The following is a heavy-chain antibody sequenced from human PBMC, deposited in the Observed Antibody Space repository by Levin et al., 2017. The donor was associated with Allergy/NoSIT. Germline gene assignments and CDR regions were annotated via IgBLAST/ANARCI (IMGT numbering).Heavy chain of an antibody. CDR3: AGGYTPSDWDYYYYGMDV. D-gene: IGHD3-9*01. CDR2: ISGSGGSI. Sequence: GGSLRLSCAASGFTFSNYAMSWVRQAPGKGLEWVSVISGSGGSIYYADSVKGRFTISRDNSRDTLYLQMSSLRAEDTAVYYCAGGYTPSDWDYYYYGMDVWGQGTTVTVSS. J-gene: IGHJ6*02. V-gene: IGHV3-23*01. CDR1: GFTFSNYA.